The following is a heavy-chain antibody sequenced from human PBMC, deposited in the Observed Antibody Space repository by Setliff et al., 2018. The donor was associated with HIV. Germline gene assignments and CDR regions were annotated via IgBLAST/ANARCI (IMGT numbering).Heavy chain of an antibody. Sequence: SETLSLTCTVSGGSMTSSNYYWAWIRQSPGRGLEWIGSISSSGSTTYHPSLRSRVTVSAATSKNQFSLKLTSVTAADPAVYFCARDPHYFDTSGHYSWFYFDYWGQGTLVTVSS. D-gene: IGHD3-22*01. V-gene: IGHV4-39*07. J-gene: IGHJ4*02. CDR3: ARDPHYFDTSGHYSWFYFDY. CDR1: GGSMTSSNYY. CDR2: ISSSGST.